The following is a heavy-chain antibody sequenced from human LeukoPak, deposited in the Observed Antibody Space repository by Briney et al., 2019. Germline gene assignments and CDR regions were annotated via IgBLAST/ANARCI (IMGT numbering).Heavy chain of an antibody. Sequence: TGGSLRLSCAASGFTFSSYAMSWVRQAPGKGLEWVANIKQDGSEKYYVDSVKGRFTISRDNAKNSLYLQMNSLRAEDTAVYYCARDAGGWSAEYHFDYWGQGTLVTVSS. V-gene: IGHV3-7*01. CDR1: GFTFSSYA. CDR2: IKQDGSEK. CDR3: ARDAGGWSAEYHFDY. J-gene: IGHJ4*02. D-gene: IGHD6-19*01.